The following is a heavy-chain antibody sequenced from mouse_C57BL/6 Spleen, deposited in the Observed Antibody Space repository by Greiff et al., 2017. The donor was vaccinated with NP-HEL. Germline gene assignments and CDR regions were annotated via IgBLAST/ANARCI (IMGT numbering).Heavy chain of an antibody. CDR1: GYTFTSYT. CDR3: ARSDYYYGSSYGYYAMDY. V-gene: IGHV1-4*01. CDR2: INPSSGYT. D-gene: IGHD1-1*01. J-gene: IGHJ4*01. Sequence: QVQLKESGAELARPGASVKMSCKASGYTFTSYTMHWVKQRPGQGLEWIGYINPSSGYTKYKQKFKDKATLTADKSSSTAYMQLSSLTSEDSAVYYCARSDYYYGSSYGYYAMDYWGQGTSVTVSS.